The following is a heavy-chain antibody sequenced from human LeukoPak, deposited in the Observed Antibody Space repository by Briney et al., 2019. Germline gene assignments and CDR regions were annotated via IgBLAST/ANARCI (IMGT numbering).Heavy chain of an antibody. CDR2: IYYSGST. J-gene: IGHJ6*02. CDR1: GGSISSYY. Sequence: SETLSLTCTVSGGSISSYYWSWIRQPPGKGLEWIGYIYYSGSTNYNPSLKSRVTISVDTSKNQFSLKLSSVTAADTAVYYCARAFEGRYSGYETGYYYYGMDVWGQGTTVTVSS. CDR3: ARAFEGRYSGYETGYYYYGMDV. D-gene: IGHD5-12*01. V-gene: IGHV4-59*01.